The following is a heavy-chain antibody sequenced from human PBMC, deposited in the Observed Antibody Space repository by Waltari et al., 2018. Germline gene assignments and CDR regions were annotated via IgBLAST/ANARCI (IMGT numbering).Heavy chain of an antibody. J-gene: IGHJ6*02. D-gene: IGHD1-26*01. CDR3: ARDIWDSTDYYYYGMDV. V-gene: IGHV4-59*11. CDR1: GGSISSHY. Sequence: QVQLQESGPGLVKPSETLSLTCTVSGGSISSHYWSWIRQPPGKGLEWIGYIYYSGSTNYNPSLKSRVTISVDTSKNQFSLKLSSVTAADTAVYYCARDIWDSTDYYYYGMDVWGQGTMVTVSS. CDR2: IYYSGST.